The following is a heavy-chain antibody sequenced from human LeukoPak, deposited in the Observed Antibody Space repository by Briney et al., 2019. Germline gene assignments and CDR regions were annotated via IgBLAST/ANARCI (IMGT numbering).Heavy chain of an antibody. Sequence: PGGSLRLSCAASGFTFSSYWMSWVRQAPGKGLEWVANIKQDGSEKYYVDSVKGRFTISRDNAKNSLYLQMNSLRAEDTAVYYCARPYTQQLVRGGAFDIWGQGTMVTVSS. V-gene: IGHV3-7*01. CDR1: GFTFSSYW. J-gene: IGHJ3*02. CDR3: ARPYTQQLVRGGAFDI. D-gene: IGHD6-13*01. CDR2: IKQDGSEK.